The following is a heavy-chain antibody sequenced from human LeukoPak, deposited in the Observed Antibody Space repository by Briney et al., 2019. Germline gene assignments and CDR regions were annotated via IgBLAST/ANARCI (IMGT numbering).Heavy chain of an antibody. V-gene: IGHV3-7*01. Sequence: GGSLRLSCAASGFTFSSYWMSWVRQAPGKGLEWVANIKQDGSEKYYVDSVKGRFTISRDNAKNSLYLQMNSLRAEDTAVYYCARDPILYSSGWYSSHFDYWGQGTLVTVSS. CDR2: IKQDGSEK. J-gene: IGHJ4*02. CDR1: GFTFSSYW. CDR3: ARDPILYSSGWYSSHFDY. D-gene: IGHD6-19*01.